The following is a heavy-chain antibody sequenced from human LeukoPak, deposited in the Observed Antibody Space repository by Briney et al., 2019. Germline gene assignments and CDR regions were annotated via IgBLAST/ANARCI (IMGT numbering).Heavy chain of an antibody. Sequence: ASVKVSCKASGYTFTSYAMHWVRQAPGQRLEWMGWINAGNGNTKYSQKFQGRVTITRDTSASTAYMELSSLRSEDTAVYYCARAGGSSEWLPSGNFDYWGQGTLVTVSS. CDR2: INAGNGNT. CDR3: ARAGGSSEWLPSGNFDY. CDR1: GYTFTSYA. D-gene: IGHD2-15*01. J-gene: IGHJ4*02. V-gene: IGHV1-3*01.